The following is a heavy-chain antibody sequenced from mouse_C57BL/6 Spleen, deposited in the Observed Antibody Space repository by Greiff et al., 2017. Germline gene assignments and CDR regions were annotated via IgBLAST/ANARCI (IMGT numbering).Heavy chain of an antibody. Sequence: EVNLVESGGGLVKPGGSLKLSCAASGFTFSDYGMHWVRQAPEKGLEWVAYISSGSSTIYYADTVKGRFTISRDNAKNTLFLQMTSRRSEDTAMYYCARERDYDGSYAMDYWGQGTSVTVSS. V-gene: IGHV5-17*01. J-gene: IGHJ4*01. CDR3: ARERDYDGSYAMDY. CDR2: ISSGSSTI. D-gene: IGHD2-4*01. CDR1: GFTFSDYG.